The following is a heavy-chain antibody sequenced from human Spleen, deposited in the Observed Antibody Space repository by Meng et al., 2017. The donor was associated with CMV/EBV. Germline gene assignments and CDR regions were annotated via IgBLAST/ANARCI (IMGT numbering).Heavy chain of an antibody. V-gene: IGHV3-30*02. CDR1: GFTFSIYG. D-gene: IGHD3-3*01. CDR3: AKDGSDDSDAFDI. Sequence: GESLKISCVASGFTFSIYGMHWVRQAPGKGLEWVAFIRYDGSNKYYADSVKGRFTISRDNSKNTLYLQMNSLRAEDTAVYYCAKDGSDDSDAFDIWGQGTMVTVSS. J-gene: IGHJ3*02. CDR2: IRYDGSNK.